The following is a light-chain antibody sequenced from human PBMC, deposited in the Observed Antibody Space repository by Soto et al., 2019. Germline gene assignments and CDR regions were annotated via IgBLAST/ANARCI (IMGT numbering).Light chain of an antibody. V-gene: IGKV1-17*01. Sequence: DIQMTQSPSSLSASVGDRVTITCRASQTITSDLNWYQQRPGKAPKLLIYAASNLQSGVPSRFSGSGSGTEFTLTISSLQPDDFATYYCQHYNSYSEAFGQGTKVELK. CDR3: QHYNSYSEA. J-gene: IGKJ1*01. CDR2: AAS. CDR1: QTITSD.